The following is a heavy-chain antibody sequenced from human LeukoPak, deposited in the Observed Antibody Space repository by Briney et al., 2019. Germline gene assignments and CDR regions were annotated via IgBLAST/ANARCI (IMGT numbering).Heavy chain of an antibody. CDR2: ISAYNGNT. D-gene: IGHD2-2*02. Sequence: ASVKVSCKASGYTFTSYGISWVRQAPGQGLEWMGWISAYNGNTNYAQKLQGRVTMTTDTSTSTAYMELRSLRSDDTAVYYCARGLIVPAGIPSFGTYYYYYGMDVWGQGTTVTVSS. J-gene: IGHJ6*02. V-gene: IGHV1-18*01. CDR3: ARGLIVPAGIPSFGTYYYYYGMDV. CDR1: GYTFTSYG.